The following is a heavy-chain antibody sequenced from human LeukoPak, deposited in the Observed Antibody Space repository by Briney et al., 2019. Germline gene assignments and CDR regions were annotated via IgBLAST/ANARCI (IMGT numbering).Heavy chain of an antibody. CDR1: GVSISSYY. J-gene: IGHJ4*02. CDR2: IYSSGSI. V-gene: IGHV4-59*08. Sequence: KPSETLSLTCTVSGVSISSYYWSWIRQPPGKALEWIGYIYSSGSINYNPSLESRVTISVDTSTTQFSLRLSSVTAADTAVYYCARPGGSGWYYFDYWGQGTLVTVSS. D-gene: IGHD6-13*01. CDR3: ARPGGSGWYYFDY.